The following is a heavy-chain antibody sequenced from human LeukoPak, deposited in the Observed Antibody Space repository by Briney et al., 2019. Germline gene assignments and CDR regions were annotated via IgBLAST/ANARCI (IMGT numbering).Heavy chain of an antibody. CDR3: ARQYGSGSYYPPFDY. CDR1: GGSISSSSYY. J-gene: IGHJ4*02. Sequence: SETLSLTCTVSGGSISSSSYYWGWIRQPPGTGLEWIGSIYYSGSTYYNPSLKSRVTISVDTSKNQFSLRLSSVTASDTAVYYCARQYGSGSYYPPFDYWGQGTLVTVSS. CDR2: IYYSGST. V-gene: IGHV4-39*01. D-gene: IGHD3-10*01.